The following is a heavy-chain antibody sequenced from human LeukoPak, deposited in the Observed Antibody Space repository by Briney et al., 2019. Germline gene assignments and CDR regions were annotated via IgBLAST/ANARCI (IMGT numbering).Heavy chain of an antibody. CDR2: ISWNSGSI. D-gene: IGHD6-6*01. J-gene: IGHJ4*02. CDR3: AKDNSYSSSSRLDY. CDR1: GFTFDDYA. Sequence: PGRSLRLSCAASGFTFDDYAMHWVRQAPGKGLEWVSGISWNSGSIGYADSVKGRFTISRDNAKNSLYLQMNSLGAEDTALYYCAKDNSYSSSSRLDYWGQGTLVTVSS. V-gene: IGHV3-9*01.